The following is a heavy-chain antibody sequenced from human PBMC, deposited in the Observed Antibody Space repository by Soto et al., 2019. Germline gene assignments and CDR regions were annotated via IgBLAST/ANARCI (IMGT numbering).Heavy chain of an antibody. Sequence: QVQLVQSGAEVKKPGASVKVSCKASGYTFTTYEINWVRQVPGQGLVWMGWMSPSSGNTGYVDQFRGRVTMTSNTAMTTAYMELSSLRSEDTAVYYCARVGGQLFGDHGMDVWGEGTRVTVSS. J-gene: IGHJ6*04. CDR1: GYTFTTYE. D-gene: IGHD3-10*01. CDR3: ARVGGQLFGDHGMDV. V-gene: IGHV1-8*01. CDR2: MSPSSGNT.